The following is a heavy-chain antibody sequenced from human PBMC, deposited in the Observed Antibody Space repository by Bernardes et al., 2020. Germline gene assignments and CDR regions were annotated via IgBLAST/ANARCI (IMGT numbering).Heavy chain of an antibody. CDR2: ISAYNGNT. V-gene: IGHV1-18*01. J-gene: IGHJ3*02. Sequence: ASVKVSCKASGYTFTSYVISVVRQAPGQGLAWMGWISAYNGNTNYAQKLQGRVTMTTDTSTSTAYMELRSLRSDDTAVYYCARVCSGGSCYSSAFDIWGQGTMVTVSS. CDR1: GYTFTSYV. D-gene: IGHD2-15*01. CDR3: ARVCSGGSCYSSAFDI.